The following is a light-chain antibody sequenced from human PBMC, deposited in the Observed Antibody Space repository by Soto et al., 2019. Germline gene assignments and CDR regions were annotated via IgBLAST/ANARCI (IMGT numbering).Light chain of an antibody. CDR2: WAS. J-gene: IGKJ3*01. V-gene: IGKV4-1*01. CDR1: RALFYTSSNKNY. Sequence: DIVMTQSPLSLAWSWGGGATIHCKYRRALFYTSSNKNYLAWYQQRPGQPPKLLIYWASDRESGVPNRFSGSGSGTDFTLTISGLQAEDVALYYCQQYLSTPFTFGPGTKVDIK. CDR3: QQYLSTPFT.